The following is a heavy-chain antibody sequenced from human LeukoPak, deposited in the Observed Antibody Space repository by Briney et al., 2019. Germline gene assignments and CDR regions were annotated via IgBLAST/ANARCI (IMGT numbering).Heavy chain of an antibody. J-gene: IGHJ5*02. V-gene: IGHV3-74*03. Sequence: GGSLRLPCAASGFTFSSYWMHWVRQAPGKGLVWVSRVSPDGGSTAYADSVKGRFTISRDNAKNTLYLQMNSLSAEDTAMYYCAKDNSPGWFGPWGQGTLVTVSS. CDR1: GFTFSSYW. D-gene: IGHD5-18*01. CDR2: VSPDGGST. CDR3: AKDNSPGWFGP.